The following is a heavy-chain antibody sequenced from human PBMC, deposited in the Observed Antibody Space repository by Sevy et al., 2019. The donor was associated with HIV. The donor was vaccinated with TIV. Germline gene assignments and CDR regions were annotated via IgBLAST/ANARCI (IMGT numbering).Heavy chain of an antibody. V-gene: IGHV3-23*01. CDR1: GFTFSSYA. Sequence: GGSLRLSCAASGFTFSSYAMSWVRQAPGKGLEWVSAISGSGGSTYYADSVKGRFTISRDNSKNTLYLQMNSLRAEDTAVCYCAKNPDYGGNSVVYYFDYWGQGTLVTVSS. CDR3: AKNPDYGGNSVVYYFDY. J-gene: IGHJ4*02. D-gene: IGHD4-17*01. CDR2: ISGSGGST.